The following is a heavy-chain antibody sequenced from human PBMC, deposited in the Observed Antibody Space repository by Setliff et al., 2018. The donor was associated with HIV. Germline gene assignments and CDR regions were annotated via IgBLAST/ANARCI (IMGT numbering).Heavy chain of an antibody. CDR3: ARGGASSKYLDP. Sequence: SETLSLTCTVSGGSISPYYWSWIRQPPGKGLEWIAWISDSGATNYNPSLKSRVTLSVDTSKNQFSLSLTSVTGADTSVYYCARGGASSKYLDPWGQGTLVTVSS. CDR2: ISDSGAT. V-gene: IGHV4-59*01. J-gene: IGHJ5*02. D-gene: IGHD2-15*01. CDR1: GGSISPYY.